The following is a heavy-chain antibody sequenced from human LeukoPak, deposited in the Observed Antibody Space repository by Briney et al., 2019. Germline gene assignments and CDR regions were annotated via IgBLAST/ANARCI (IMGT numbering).Heavy chain of an antibody. Sequence: GVSLRLSCAASGFSFSSYWMHWVPQAPGKGLVWVSRIKGDGSYITYADSVKGRFTISRDNARNTLYLQMNSLRADDTAVYYCARAYVGTDTVDFDYWGQGTLVTVSS. V-gene: IGHV3-74*01. CDR1: GFSFSSYW. J-gene: IGHJ4*02. CDR3: ARAYVGTDTVDFDY. CDR2: IKGDGSYI. D-gene: IGHD5-18*01.